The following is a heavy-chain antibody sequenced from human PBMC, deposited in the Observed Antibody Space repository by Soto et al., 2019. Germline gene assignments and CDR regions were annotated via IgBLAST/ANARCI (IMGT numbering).Heavy chain of an antibody. CDR2: IWYDGSNK. J-gene: IGHJ4*02. CDR1: GFTFSSYG. CDR3: ARGGSSGWVDY. D-gene: IGHD6-19*01. Sequence: QVQLVESGGGVVQPGRSLRLSCAASGFTFSSYGMHWVRQAPGKGLEWVAVIWYDGSNKYYADSVKGRFTISRDNSKNTLYLQMNSLRVEDTAVYYCARGGSSGWVDYWGQGTLVTVSS. V-gene: IGHV3-33*01.